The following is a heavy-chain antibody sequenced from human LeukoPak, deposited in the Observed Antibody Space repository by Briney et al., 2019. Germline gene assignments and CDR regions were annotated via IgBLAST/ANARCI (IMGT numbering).Heavy chain of an antibody. D-gene: IGHD3-10*01. J-gene: IGHJ6*02. CDR2: IIPILGIA. Sequence: ASVKVSCKASGGTFSSYAISWVRQAPGQGLEWMGRIIPILGIANYAQKFQGRVTITADKSTSTAYMELSSLRSEDTAVYYCARAPTMVYYYGMDVWGQGTTVTVSS. CDR3: ARAPTMVYYYGMDV. V-gene: IGHV1-69*04. CDR1: GGTFSSYA.